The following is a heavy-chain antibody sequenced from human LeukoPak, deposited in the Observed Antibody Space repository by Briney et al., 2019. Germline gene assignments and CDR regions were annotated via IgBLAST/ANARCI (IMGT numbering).Heavy chain of an antibody. D-gene: IGHD1-26*01. V-gene: IGHV4-38-2*02. CDR3: AKSGGYSLIDY. Sequence: SETLSLTCTVSGYSISSGSCWGWIRQPPGEGLDWIGSIYHSGSTFYNPSLKSRVTISVDTSKNQFSLKLSSVTAADTAMYYCAKSGGYSLIDYWGQGTLVTVSS. CDR2: IYHSGST. CDR1: GYSISSGSC. J-gene: IGHJ4*02.